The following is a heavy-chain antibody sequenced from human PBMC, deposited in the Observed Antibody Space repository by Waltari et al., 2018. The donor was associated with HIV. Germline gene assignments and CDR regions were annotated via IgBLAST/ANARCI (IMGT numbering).Heavy chain of an antibody. D-gene: IGHD5-18*01. Sequence: QVQLVQSGAEVKKPGASVKVSCKASGYSFTGYYMHWVRQAPGQGLAWMGWINPNSGGTNYAQKFQGRVTMTRDTSISTAYMQLSRLRSDDTAVYYCARGRGYSYADAFDIWGQGTMVTVSS. V-gene: IGHV1-2*02. CDR1: GYSFTGYY. CDR3: ARGRGYSYADAFDI. CDR2: INPNSGGT. J-gene: IGHJ3*02.